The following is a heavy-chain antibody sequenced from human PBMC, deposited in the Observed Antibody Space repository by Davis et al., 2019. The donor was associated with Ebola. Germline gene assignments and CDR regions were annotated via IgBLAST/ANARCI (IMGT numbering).Heavy chain of an antibody. CDR1: GYNFTTYW. CDR3: ARGYFDWLSFDP. Sequence: GESLKISCKGSGYNFTTYWIGWVRQMPGKGLESMGIIYPGDSDTRYSPSFQGQVTISSDKSINTAYLQWSGLKASDTAKYYCARGYFDWLSFDPWGQGTLVTVSS. CDR2: IYPGDSDT. V-gene: IGHV5-51*01. D-gene: IGHD3-9*01. J-gene: IGHJ5*02.